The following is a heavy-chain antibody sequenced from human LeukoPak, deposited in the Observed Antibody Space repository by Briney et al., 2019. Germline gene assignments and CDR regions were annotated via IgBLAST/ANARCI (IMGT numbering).Heavy chain of an antibody. CDR3: ARLRRMVVTSSAPADAFDI. CDR1: GYSLTSYW. D-gene: IGHD4-23*01. V-gene: IGHV5-51*01. CDR2: IYPGDSDT. Sequence: GESLKISCKGSGYSLTSYWIGWVRQMPGKGLEWMGIIYPGDSDTRYSPSFQGQVTISADKSISTAYLQWSSLKASDTAMYYCARLRRMVVTSSAPADAFDIWGQGTMVTVSS. J-gene: IGHJ3*02.